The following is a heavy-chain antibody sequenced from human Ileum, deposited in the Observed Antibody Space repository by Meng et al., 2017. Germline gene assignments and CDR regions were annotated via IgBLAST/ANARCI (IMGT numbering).Heavy chain of an antibody. V-gene: IGHV3-72*01. Sequence: GESLKISCAASGFSFSDYIMDWVRQAPGKGLEWVGRSRNKANRYTTEYAASVRGRFSVSRDDAENSLFLQMNSLKPEDTAVYYCAAGRTGSAPFDYWGQGTLVTVYS. D-gene: IGHD1/OR15-1a*01. J-gene: IGHJ4*02. CDR2: SRNKANRYTT. CDR3: AAGRTGSAPFDY. CDR1: GFSFSDYI.